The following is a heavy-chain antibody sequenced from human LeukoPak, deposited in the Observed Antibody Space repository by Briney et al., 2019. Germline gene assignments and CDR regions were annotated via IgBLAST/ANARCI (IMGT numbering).Heavy chain of an antibody. CDR1: GYTFTGYY. Sequence: ASVKVSCKASGYTFTGYYMHWVRQAPGQGLEWMGWINPNSGGTNYAQKFQGRVTITRDTSISTAYMELSRLRSDDTAVYYCARGEGSTSARIDYWGQGTLVTVSS. V-gene: IGHV1-2*02. CDR3: ARGEGSTSARIDY. CDR2: INPNSGGT. D-gene: IGHD2-2*01. J-gene: IGHJ4*02.